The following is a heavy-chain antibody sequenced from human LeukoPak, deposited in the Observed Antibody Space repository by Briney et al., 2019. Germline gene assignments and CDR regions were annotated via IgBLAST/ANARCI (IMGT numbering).Heavy chain of an antibody. V-gene: IGHV3-48*04. Sequence: SGGSLRLSCAASGFTLSSYSVTWVRQAPGKGLEWVSYIYTSGSVIYHADSVKGRFAISRDNAKDSVYLQMNSLRAEDTAVYYCATYYPMVVWGQGTTVIVSS. J-gene: IGHJ6*02. CDR3: ATYYPMVV. CDR1: GFTLSSYS. CDR2: IYTSGSVI.